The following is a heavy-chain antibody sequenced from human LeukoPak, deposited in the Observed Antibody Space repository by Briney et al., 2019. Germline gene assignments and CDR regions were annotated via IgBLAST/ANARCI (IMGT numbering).Heavy chain of an antibody. CDR2: IYPGDSDT. CDR3: ARHSELLWFGEFNYYYMDV. Sequence: GESLKISCKGSGYSFTSYWIGWVRQMPGKGLEWMGIIYPGDSDTRYSPSFQGQVTISADNSISTAYLQWSSLKASDTAMYYCARHSELLWFGEFNYYYMDVWGKGTTVTVSS. CDR1: GYSFTSYW. D-gene: IGHD3-10*01. J-gene: IGHJ6*03. V-gene: IGHV5-51*01.